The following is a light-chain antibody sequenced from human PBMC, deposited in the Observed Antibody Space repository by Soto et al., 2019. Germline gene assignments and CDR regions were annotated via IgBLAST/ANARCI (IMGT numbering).Light chain of an antibody. CDR3: QQYGSAPQT. J-gene: IGKJ1*01. CDR1: QSVSSSY. Sequence: ETVLMQTTDTLSLSPGERATLSCRASQSVSSSYLAWYQQKPGQAPRLLIYGASSRATGIPDRFSGSGSGTDFTLTISRLEPEDFAVYYCQQYGSAPQTFGQGTKVDIK. V-gene: IGKV3-20*01. CDR2: GAS.